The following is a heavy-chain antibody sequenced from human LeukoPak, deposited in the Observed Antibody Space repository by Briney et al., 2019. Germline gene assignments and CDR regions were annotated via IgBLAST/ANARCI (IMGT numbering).Heavy chain of an antibody. CDR2: INPNSDDT. J-gene: IGHJ3*02. Sequence: ASVKVSCKASGYTFTGYYIHWVRQAPGQGLEWMGWINPNSDDTSFAQRFQGRVTMTRDTSISTAYMELSRLRSDDTAVYYCARQLGRMIDASGHAFDIWGQGTMVTVSS. CDR1: GYTFTGYY. D-gene: IGHD3-22*01. CDR3: ARQLGRMIDASGHAFDI. V-gene: IGHV1-2*02.